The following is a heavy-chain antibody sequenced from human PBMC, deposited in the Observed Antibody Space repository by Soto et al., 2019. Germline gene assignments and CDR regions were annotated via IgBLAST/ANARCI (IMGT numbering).Heavy chain of an antibody. D-gene: IGHD3-9*01. Sequence: HVQLVQSGAEVKKPGASVKVSCKASGYTFTSYGISWVRQAPGQGLEWMGWISAYNGNTNYAQKLQGRVTMTTDTSTSTAYMELRSLRSDDTAVYYCARRYFALGYYYYGMDVWGQGTTVTVSS. CDR3: ARRYFALGYYYYGMDV. V-gene: IGHV1-18*01. CDR1: GYTFTSYG. J-gene: IGHJ6*02. CDR2: ISAYNGNT.